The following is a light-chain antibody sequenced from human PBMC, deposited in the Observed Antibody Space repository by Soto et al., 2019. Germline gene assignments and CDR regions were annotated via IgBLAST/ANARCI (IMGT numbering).Light chain of an antibody. CDR1: QGISSA. Sequence: AIPLTQSPSSLSASVGDRVTITCRASQGISSALAWYQQKPGKAPKLLIYDASSVESGVPSRFSGSGSGTDFTLTISSLQPEDFATYYCQQFNSYPLFGGGTKVEIK. CDR3: QQFNSYPL. J-gene: IGKJ4*01. V-gene: IGKV1-13*02. CDR2: DAS.